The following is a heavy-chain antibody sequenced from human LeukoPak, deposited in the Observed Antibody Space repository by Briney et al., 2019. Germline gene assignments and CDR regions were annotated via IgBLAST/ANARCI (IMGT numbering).Heavy chain of an antibody. CDR3: ARDFHYYDSSGYYYYFDY. Sequence: GGFLRLSCAASGFTFNNYWMSWVRQAPGKGLEWVANINQDGSEKHYVDSVKGRFTISRDNAKNSLYLQLNSLRAEDTAVYYCARDFHYYDSSGYYYYFDYWGQGTLVTVSS. CDR2: INQDGSEK. J-gene: IGHJ4*02. D-gene: IGHD3-22*01. V-gene: IGHV3-7*01. CDR1: GFTFNNYW.